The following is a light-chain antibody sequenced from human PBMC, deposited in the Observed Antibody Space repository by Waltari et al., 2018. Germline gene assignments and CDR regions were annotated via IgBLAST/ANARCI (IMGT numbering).Light chain of an antibody. CDR2: GAS. V-gene: IGKV3-20*01. CDR1: QSISSSY. CDR3: QYYITSPPYT. J-gene: IGKJ2*01. Sequence: EIVLTQSPGTLSLSPGERATLSCRYSQSISSSYLSWYQQKLGKAPRLFIYGASTRATGIPDRFSGSGSGTDFTLTISRLEPEDFAVYYCQYYITSPPYTFGQGTKLEIK.